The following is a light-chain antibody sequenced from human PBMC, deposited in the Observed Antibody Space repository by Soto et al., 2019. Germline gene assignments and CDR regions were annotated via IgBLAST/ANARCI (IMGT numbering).Light chain of an antibody. CDR2: GAS. Sequence: ILLTQSPGTLSLSPGERATLSCRASLSVASSYLAWYQQKPGQAPRLVIYGASSRATDIPDRFSGSGSGTDFTLTISRLEPEDFGVYYCQRYGTSRGTFGQGTKLEIK. J-gene: IGKJ2*01. CDR3: QRYGTSRGT. V-gene: IGKV3-20*01. CDR1: LSVASSY.